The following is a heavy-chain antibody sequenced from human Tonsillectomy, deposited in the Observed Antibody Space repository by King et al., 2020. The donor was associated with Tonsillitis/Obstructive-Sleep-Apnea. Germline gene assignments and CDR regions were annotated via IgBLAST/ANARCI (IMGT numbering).Heavy chain of an antibody. J-gene: IGHJ4*02. CDR1: GFTFSSYA. D-gene: IGHD6-13*01. CDR3: ATRLGEGSSSWYYFDY. Sequence: DVQLVESGGGLVQPGGSLRLSCAASGFTFSSYAISWVRQAPGKGLEWVSAIPDIGGSTYYADSVKGRFTISRDNSKNTLYLQMNSLRAEDTAVYYCATRLGEGSSSWYYFDYWGQGTLVTVSS. CDR2: IPDIGGST. V-gene: IGHV3-23*04.